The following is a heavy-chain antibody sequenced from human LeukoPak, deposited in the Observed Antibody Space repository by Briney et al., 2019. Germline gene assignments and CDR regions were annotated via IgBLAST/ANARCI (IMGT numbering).Heavy chain of an antibody. CDR3: ASNKPVAGTGGY. CDR1: RFTFSSYA. Sequence: GGSLRLSCAASRFTFSSYAMSWVRQAPGKGLEWVANIKQDGSEKYYVDSVKGRFTISRDNAKNSLYLQMNSLRAEDTAVYYCASNKPVAGTGGYWGQGTLVTVSS. J-gene: IGHJ4*02. V-gene: IGHV3-7*01. CDR2: IKQDGSEK. D-gene: IGHD6-19*01.